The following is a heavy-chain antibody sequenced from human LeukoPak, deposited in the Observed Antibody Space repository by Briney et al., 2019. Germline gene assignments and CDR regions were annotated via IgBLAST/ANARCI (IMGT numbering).Heavy chain of an antibody. Sequence: SETLSLTCAVYGGSFSGYYWSWIRQPPGKGLEWIGEINHSGSTNYNPSLKSRVTISVDTSKNQFSLKLSSVTAADTAVYYCATSSGSYDAFDIWGQGTMVTVSS. D-gene: IGHD1-26*01. CDR2: INHSGST. V-gene: IGHV4-34*01. J-gene: IGHJ3*02. CDR3: ATSSGSYDAFDI. CDR1: GGSFSGYY.